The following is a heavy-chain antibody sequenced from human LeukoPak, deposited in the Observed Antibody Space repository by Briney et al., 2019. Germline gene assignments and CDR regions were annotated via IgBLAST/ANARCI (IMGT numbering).Heavy chain of an antibody. CDR1: GYTFTGYY. CDR2: INPKSGDT. Sequence: ASVKVSCKASGYTFTGYYMQWVRQAPGQGLEWMGWINPKSGDTNYAQKFQGSVTMTRDTSISTAHMEMSRLRYDDTAVYYCVRDRASGLGWGQGTLVTVSS. V-gene: IGHV1-2*02. J-gene: IGHJ4*02. D-gene: IGHD3-10*01. CDR3: VRDRASGLG.